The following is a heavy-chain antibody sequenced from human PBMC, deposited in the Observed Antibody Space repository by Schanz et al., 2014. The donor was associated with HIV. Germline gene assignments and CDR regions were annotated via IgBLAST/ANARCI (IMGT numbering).Heavy chain of an antibody. J-gene: IGHJ5*02. CDR1: GFVFRDFA. V-gene: IGHV3-21*02. D-gene: IGHD6-13*01. CDR2: VTNSGSYV. Sequence: EVQLLESGGDLAQPGDSLRLSCVASGFVFRDFAMAWVRQAPGKGLEWVSAVTNSGSYVNYADSVKGRFTISRDNSKNTLYLQMNSLRAEDTAMYYCARDRVDSSWYWCFDPWGQGTLVTVSS. CDR3: ARDRVDSSWYWCFDP.